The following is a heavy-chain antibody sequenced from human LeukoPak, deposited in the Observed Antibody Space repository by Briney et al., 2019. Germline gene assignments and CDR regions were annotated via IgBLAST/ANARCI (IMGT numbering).Heavy chain of an antibody. CDR1: GFTFDDYA. J-gene: IGHJ3*02. D-gene: IGHD6-19*01. CDR3: AKDIAGAVAGRLGPGDAFDI. CDR2: ISWNSGST. V-gene: IGHV3-9*01. Sequence: PGGSLRLSCAASGFTFDDYAMHWFRQAPGKGLEWVLGISWNSGSTGYADSVKGRFTISRDNAKNSLYLQMNSLRAEDTALYYCAKDIAGAVAGRLGPGDAFDIWGQGKMVTVSS.